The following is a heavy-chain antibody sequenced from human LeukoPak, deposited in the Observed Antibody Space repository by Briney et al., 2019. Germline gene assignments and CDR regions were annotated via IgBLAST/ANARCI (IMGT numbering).Heavy chain of an antibody. J-gene: IGHJ4*02. CDR2: IYPGDSDT. CDR3: ARLDGIVGATTQGELDY. CDR1: GYSFTSYW. V-gene: IGHV5-51*01. Sequence: GESLKISCKGSGYSFTSYWIGWVRQMPGKGLEWMGIIYPGDSDTRYSPSFQGQVTISADKSISTAYLQWSSLKASDTAMYYCARLDGIVGATTQGELDYWGQGTLVTVSS. D-gene: IGHD1-26*01.